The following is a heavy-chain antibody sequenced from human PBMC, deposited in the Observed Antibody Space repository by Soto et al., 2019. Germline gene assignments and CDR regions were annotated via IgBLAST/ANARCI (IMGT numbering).Heavy chain of an antibody. CDR1: GFAFSNFA. J-gene: IGHJ3*02. D-gene: IGHD2-21*02. CDR3: AKWTALTPHHDAFDI. CDR2: ISGSGGST. V-gene: IGHV3-23*01. Sequence: EVQLLESGGGSVQPGGSLRLSCAASGFAFSNFAMTWVRQAPGKGLEWVSTISGSGGSTYYEDSVKGRFTISRDDSKNTLYLQMNRRTSQDTAEYYGAKWTALTPHHDAFDIWGQGTMVTVSS.